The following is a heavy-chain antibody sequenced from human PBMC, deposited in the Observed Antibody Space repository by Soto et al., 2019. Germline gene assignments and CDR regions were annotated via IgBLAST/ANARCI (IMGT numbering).Heavy chain of an antibody. CDR1: GGSISSYY. V-gene: IGHV4-59*03. D-gene: IGHD3-22*01. Sequence: QVQLQESGPGLVKPSETLSLTCTVSGGSISSYYWSWIRQPPGKGLEWIGYIYYSDSTNYNPSLKSRVLITVHTSQHPFSRRVRYVTAAATAVYYCGRAYYDTSGYSLAPWGQGILVTVSS. CDR3: GRAYYDTSGYSLAP. J-gene: IGHJ5*02. CDR2: IYYSDST.